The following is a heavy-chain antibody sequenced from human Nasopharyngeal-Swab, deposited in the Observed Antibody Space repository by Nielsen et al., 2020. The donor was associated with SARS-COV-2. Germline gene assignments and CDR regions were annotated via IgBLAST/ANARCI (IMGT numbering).Heavy chain of an antibody. V-gene: IGHV1-2*06. Sequence: ASVTVSCKASGYTFTGYSLHWVRQAPGQGLEWVGRINPKSGRTDYAQKFRARVTVSRDASVTTSYMELSSLTSEDTAIYYCARDKAASPLYYFDLWGQGTLVTVSP. J-gene: IGHJ4*02. CDR2: INPKSGRT. CDR3: ARDKAASPLYYFDL. CDR1: GYTFTGYS. D-gene: IGHD6-25*01.